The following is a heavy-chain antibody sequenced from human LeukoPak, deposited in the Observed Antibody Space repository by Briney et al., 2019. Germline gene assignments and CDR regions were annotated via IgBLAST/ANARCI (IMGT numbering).Heavy chain of an antibody. CDR3: ARGPGRVGGDN. Sequence: SETLSLTCTVSGGSISSSYWSWMRQPPGKGLEWIGYLYYTGSTNYNPSPKSRVTISVDRSKNQFSLKLSSVTAADTAIYYCARGPGRVGGDNWGQGTLVTVSS. J-gene: IGHJ4*02. CDR2: LYYTGST. V-gene: IGHV4-59*01. CDR1: GGSISSSY. D-gene: IGHD3-16*01.